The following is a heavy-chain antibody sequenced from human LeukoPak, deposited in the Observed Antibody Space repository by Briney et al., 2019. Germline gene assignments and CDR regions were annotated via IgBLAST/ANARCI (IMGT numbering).Heavy chain of an antibody. CDR3: ARGQIYYYYYMDV. CDR1: GFTFSSYA. V-gene: IGHV3-30*01. J-gene: IGHJ6*03. Sequence: GGSLRLSCAASGFTFSSYAMHWVRQAPGKGLEWVAVISYDGSNKYYADSVKGRFTISRDNSKNTLYLQMNSLRAEDTVVYYCARGQIYYYYYMDVWGKGTTVTVSS. CDR2: ISYDGSNK.